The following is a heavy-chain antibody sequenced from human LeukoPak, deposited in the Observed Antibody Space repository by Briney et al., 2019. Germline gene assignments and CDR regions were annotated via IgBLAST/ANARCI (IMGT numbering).Heavy chain of an antibody. V-gene: IGHV1-2*02. CDR3: AVVVPAAGRTPRKYNWFDP. D-gene: IGHD2-2*01. J-gene: IGHJ5*02. CDR1: GYNFTGYY. Sequence: ASVKVSCKASGYNFTGYYMHWVRQAPGQGLEWMGWINPNSGGTNYAQKFQGRVTMTRDTSISTAYMELSRLRSDDTAVYYCAVVVPAAGRTPRKYNWFDPWGQGTLVTVSS. CDR2: INPNSGGT.